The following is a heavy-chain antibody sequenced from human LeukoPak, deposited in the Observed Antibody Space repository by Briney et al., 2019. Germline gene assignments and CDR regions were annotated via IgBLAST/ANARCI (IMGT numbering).Heavy chain of an antibody. V-gene: IGHV3-30*02. Sequence: GGSLRLSCAASGFTFSSYGMHWVRQAPGKGLEWVSFIRYDGSNEYYADSVRGRFTISRDNSKNTLYLQMNSLRAEDTAVYYCAKDSGGSCGYWGQGTLVTVSS. CDR1: GFTFSSYG. CDR2: IRYDGSNE. CDR3: AKDSGGSCGY. D-gene: IGHD2-15*01. J-gene: IGHJ4*02.